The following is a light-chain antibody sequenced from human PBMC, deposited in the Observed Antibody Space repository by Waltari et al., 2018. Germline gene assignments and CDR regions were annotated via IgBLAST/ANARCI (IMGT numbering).Light chain of an antibody. J-gene: IGLJ3*02. V-gene: IGLV4-69*01. Sequence: PVNGLGDCVKVHLLGRPTKGDGIPGRFAGSSSGAERYLTISSLQSEDEADYYCQTGGHGTWVFGGGTKLTVL. CDR3: QTGGHGTWV. CDR2: VHLLGRP.